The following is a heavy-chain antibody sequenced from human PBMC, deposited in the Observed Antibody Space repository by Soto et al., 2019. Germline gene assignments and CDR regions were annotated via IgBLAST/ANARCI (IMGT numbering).Heavy chain of an antibody. J-gene: IGHJ4*02. Sequence: SETLSLTCTVSGGSVSSGSYYWGWIRQPPGKGLEWIGSIYYSGSTYYNPSLKSRVTISVDRSKNQFSLKLTSVTAADTAVYYCARDKITGLFDYWGQGTLVTVSS. CDR3: ARDKITGLFDY. D-gene: IGHD2-8*02. V-gene: IGHV4-39*07. CDR2: IYYSGST. CDR1: GGSVSSGSYY.